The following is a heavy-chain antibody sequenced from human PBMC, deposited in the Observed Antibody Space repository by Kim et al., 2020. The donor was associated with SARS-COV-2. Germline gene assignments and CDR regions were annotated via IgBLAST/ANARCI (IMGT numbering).Heavy chain of an antibody. D-gene: IGHD6-13*01. Sequence: SRKGRVPISVDTSKNQFSLKLSSVTAADTAVYYCARHSKLNIAAAVYFDYWGQGTLVTVSS. CDR3: ARHSKLNIAAAVYFDY. J-gene: IGHJ4*02. V-gene: IGHV4-39*01.